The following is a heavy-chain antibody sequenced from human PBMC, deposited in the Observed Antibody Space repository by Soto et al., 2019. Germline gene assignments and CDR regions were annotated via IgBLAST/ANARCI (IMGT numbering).Heavy chain of an antibody. V-gene: IGHV3-48*03. J-gene: IGHJ4*02. CDR2: ITSTGSTT. CDR1: GFTFSNSE. D-gene: IGHD3-16*02. CDR3: ARGNSPVNVY. Sequence: GGSLRLSCAASGFTFSNSEMNWVRQAPGKGLEWISYITSTGSTTYYADSVKGRFTISRDNAKNSLYLQMNSLRAEDTAVYYCARGNSPVNVYWGQGILVTVS.